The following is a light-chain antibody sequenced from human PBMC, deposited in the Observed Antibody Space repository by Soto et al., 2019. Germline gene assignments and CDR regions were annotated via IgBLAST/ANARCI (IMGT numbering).Light chain of an antibody. Sequence: EIVLTQSPGTLSLSPGQRATLSSRPSQSVSNNYLAWYQQTRGQPPSLLIYGASIRATGVPARFSGSGSGTDYTLTISSLEPEDFAVYYCQQRLSWPITFGQGTRLEIK. CDR2: GAS. CDR1: QSVSNNY. V-gene: IGKV3-11*01. CDR3: QQRLSWPIT. J-gene: IGKJ5*01.